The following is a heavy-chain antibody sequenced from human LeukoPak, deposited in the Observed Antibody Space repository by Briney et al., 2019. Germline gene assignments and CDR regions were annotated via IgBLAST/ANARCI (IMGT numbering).Heavy chain of an antibody. CDR1: GFTFSSYS. J-gene: IGHJ4*02. Sequence: GGSLRLSCAASGFTFSSYSMNWVRQAPGKGLKWVSSISSSSSYIYYADSVKGRFTISRDNAKNSLYLQMNSLRAEDTAVYYCARDRGKGSGSYYNLHVFDYWGQGTLVTVSS. D-gene: IGHD3-10*01. V-gene: IGHV3-21*01. CDR2: ISSSSSYI. CDR3: ARDRGKGSGSYYNLHVFDY.